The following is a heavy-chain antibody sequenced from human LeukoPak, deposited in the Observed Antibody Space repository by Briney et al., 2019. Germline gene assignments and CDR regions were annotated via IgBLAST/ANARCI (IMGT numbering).Heavy chain of an antibody. CDR3: ANGNRCPSPNCLGYYYFYMDV. CDR1: GFTFSSYA. D-gene: IGHD2/OR15-2a*01. Sequence: PGGSLRLSCAASGFTFSSYAMSWVRQAPGKGLEGVSAISGSGCGTYYADSVKGRYIIYRDNSKNTLYLQMNSLRAEDTAVYYCANGNRCPSPNCLGYYYFYMDVWGKGPTVTVSS. CDR2: ISGSGCGT. V-gene: IGHV3-23*01. J-gene: IGHJ6*03.